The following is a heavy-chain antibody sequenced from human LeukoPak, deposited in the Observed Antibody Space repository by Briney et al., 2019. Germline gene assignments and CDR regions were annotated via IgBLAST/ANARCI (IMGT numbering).Heavy chain of an antibody. CDR3: ARHVRDYYDSSGHYYFDY. Sequence: GESLKISCKTSGYSFTSSWIGWVRQMPGKGLEWMGIIYPGDSDTKYSPSFQGQVTMSVDKSISTAYLQWSSLKASDTAMYYCARHVRDYYDSSGHYYFDYWGQGTLVTVSS. V-gene: IGHV5-51*01. J-gene: IGHJ4*02. CDR1: GYSFTSSW. CDR2: IYPGDSDT. D-gene: IGHD3-22*01.